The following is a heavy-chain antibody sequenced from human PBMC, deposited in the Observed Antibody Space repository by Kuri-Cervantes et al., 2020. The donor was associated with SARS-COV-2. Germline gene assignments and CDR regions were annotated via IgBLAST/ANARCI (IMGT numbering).Heavy chain of an antibody. J-gene: IGHJ4*02. V-gene: IGHV1-69*05. CDR2: IIPIFGTA. D-gene: IGHD3-3*01. CDR3: ARAGEEEYYDSWSGYYHLDY. CDR1: GGTFSSYA. Sequence: SVKVSCKASGGTFSSYAISWVRQAPGQGLEWMGGIIPIFGTANYAQKFQGRVTITTDESTSTAYMELSSLRSEDTAVYYCARAGEEEYYDSWSGYYHLDYWGQGTLVTVSS.